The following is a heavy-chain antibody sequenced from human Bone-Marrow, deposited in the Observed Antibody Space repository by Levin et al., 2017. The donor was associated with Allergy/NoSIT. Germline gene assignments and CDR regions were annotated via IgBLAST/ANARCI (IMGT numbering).Heavy chain of an antibody. CDR3: VRDKAMVRVFDY. CDR2: IWYDGSNK. D-gene: IGHD3-10*01. Sequence: GGSLRLSCAASGFTFRTYGMHWVRQAPGKGLEWVALIWYDGSNKYYADSVKGRFTISRDNSKNTLYLHMNSLSAEDTAVYYCVRDKAMVRVFDYWGQGTLVTVSS. J-gene: IGHJ4*02. V-gene: IGHV3-33*01. CDR1: GFTFRTYG.